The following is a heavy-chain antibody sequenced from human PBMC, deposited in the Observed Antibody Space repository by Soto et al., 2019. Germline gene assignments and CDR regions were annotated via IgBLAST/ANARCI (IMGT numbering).Heavy chain of an antibody. V-gene: IGHV2-26*01. D-gene: IGHD2-21*02. CDR2: IFSNDEK. J-gene: IGHJ4*02. CDR1: GFSLSNARMG. Sequence: QVTLKESGPVLVKPTETLTLTCTVSGFSLSNARMGVSWIRQPPGKALEWLAHIFSNDEKSYSTSLKSRLTTTKDTSNSQVVLTMTSMDPVDTATYYYARIGMGVRLPRWFDYWGQGTLVTVSS. CDR3: ARIGMGVRLPRWFDY.